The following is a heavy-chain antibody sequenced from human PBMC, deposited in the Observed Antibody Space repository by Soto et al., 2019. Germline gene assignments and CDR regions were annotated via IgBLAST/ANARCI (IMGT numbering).Heavy chain of an antibody. J-gene: IGHJ5*01. CDR2: VYSTGST. V-gene: IGHV4-30-4*08. CDR3: ARGRYCLTGRCFPNWFDS. D-gene: IGHD7-27*01. CDR1: GASIRGSYYF. Sequence: PSETLSLTCTVTGASIRGSYYFWSWIRQPPGEGLEWLGYVYSTGSTYYNPSLKSRISMSVDTSKNQFSLILSSVSAADTAVHFCARGRYCLTGRCFPNWFDSWGQGALVTVSS.